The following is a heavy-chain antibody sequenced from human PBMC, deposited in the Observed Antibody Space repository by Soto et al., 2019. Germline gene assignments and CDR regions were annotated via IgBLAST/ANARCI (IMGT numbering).Heavy chain of an antibody. CDR2: INPSSGGT. CDR3: ARDFRTYSHGVDV. D-gene: IGHD4-4*01. J-gene: IGHJ6*02. Sequence: ASVKVSCKASGYPFTGPYIYWVRQAPGQGLEWMGWINPSSGGTEFAEKFQGRVTVTRDTSIRTVFLELSSLTSDDTGVYFCARDFRTYSHGVDVWGQGTAVTAP. V-gene: IGHV1-2*02. CDR1: GYPFTGPY.